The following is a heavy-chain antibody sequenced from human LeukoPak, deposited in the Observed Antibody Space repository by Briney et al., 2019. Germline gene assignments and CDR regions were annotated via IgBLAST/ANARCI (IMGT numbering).Heavy chain of an antibody. D-gene: IGHD3-9*01. CDR2: IIPIFGTA. J-gene: IGHJ4*02. CDR1: GYTFSSYA. CDR3: ASGPDKIGQDY. V-gene: IGHV1-69*06. Sequence: EASVKVSCKASGYTFSSYAISWVRQAPGQGLEWMGGIIPIFGTANYAQKFQGRVTITADKSTSTAYMELSSLRSEDTAVYYCASGPDKIGQDYWGQGTLVTVSS.